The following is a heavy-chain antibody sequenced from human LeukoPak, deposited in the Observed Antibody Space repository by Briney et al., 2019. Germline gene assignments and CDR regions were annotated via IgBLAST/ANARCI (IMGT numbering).Heavy chain of an antibody. CDR2: INTNTGNP. D-gene: IGHD4-17*01. V-gene: IGHV7-4-1*02. Sequence: ASVKVSCKASGYTFTSYAMNWVRQAPGQGLEWMGWINTNTGNPTYAQGFTGRFVFSLDTSVSTAYLQISSLKAEDTAVYYCARDQGSLAGDYENAFDIWGQGTMVTVSS. J-gene: IGHJ3*02. CDR1: GYTFTSYA. CDR3: ARDQGSLAGDYENAFDI.